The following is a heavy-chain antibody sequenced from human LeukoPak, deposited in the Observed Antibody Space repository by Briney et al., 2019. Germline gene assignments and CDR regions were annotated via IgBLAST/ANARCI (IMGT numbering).Heavy chain of an antibody. V-gene: IGHV1-2*02. D-gene: IGHD3-16*02. J-gene: IGHJ4*02. CDR2: INPNSGGT. CDR1: GYTFTSYY. CDR3: ASRPRGIWGSYRYDD. Sequence: ASVKVSCKASGYTFTSYYMHWVRQAPGQGLEWMGWINPNSGGTNYARKFQGRVSMTTDTSITTGYMELSGLRFDDTAVYYCASRPRGIWGSYRYDDWGQGTLVTVSS.